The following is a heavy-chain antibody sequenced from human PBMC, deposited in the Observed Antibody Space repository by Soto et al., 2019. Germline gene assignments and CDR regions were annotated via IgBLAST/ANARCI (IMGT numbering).Heavy chain of an antibody. CDR3: ARKIAGVFFDY. D-gene: IGHD6-13*01. Sequence: ASVKVSCKASGGTFSSYAISWVRQAPGQGLEWMGWISGYNGNTDYAQKLQGRVTMTRDTSTSTAYMELRSLRSDDTAVYYCARKIAGVFFDYWGQGTLVTVSS. J-gene: IGHJ4*02. CDR2: ISGYNGNT. CDR1: GGTFSSYA. V-gene: IGHV1-18*01.